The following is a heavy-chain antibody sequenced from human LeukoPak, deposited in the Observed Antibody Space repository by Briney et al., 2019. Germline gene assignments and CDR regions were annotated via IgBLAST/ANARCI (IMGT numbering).Heavy chain of an antibody. CDR1: GFTFDDYT. V-gene: IGHV3-43*01. D-gene: IGHD3-22*01. Sequence: GGSLRLSCAASGFTFDDYTMHWIRRAPGKGLEWVSVISWHGSTTKYADSVRGRFTISRDNRKNSLSLQMNSLRPEDTALYYCAKDIGDSIGYNYFDSWGQGTLVTVSS. CDR3: AKDIGDSIGYNYFDS. J-gene: IGHJ4*02. CDR2: ISWHGSTT.